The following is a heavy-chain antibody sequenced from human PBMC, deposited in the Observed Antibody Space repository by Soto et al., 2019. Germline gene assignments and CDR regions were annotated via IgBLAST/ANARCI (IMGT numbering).Heavy chain of an antibody. D-gene: IGHD3-16*01. CDR1: GFTFSNYS. CDR3: ARDLHDYVSFRFDP. V-gene: IGHV3-21*01. J-gene: IGHJ5*02. CDR2: ISTSSGYR. Sequence: GGSVRLSCAASGFTFSNYSMNWVRQAPGKGLEWVSSISTSSGYRYYADSVKGRFTISRDNAKKSLYLQMNSLRAEDTAVYYCARDLHDYVSFRFDPWGQGTLVTVSS.